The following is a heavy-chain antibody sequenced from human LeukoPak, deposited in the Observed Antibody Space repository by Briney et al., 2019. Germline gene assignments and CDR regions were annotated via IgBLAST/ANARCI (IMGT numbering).Heavy chain of an antibody. V-gene: IGHV3-43D*03. CDR2: ISWDGGST. D-gene: IGHD6-13*01. Sequence: GGSLRLSCAASGFTFSSYGMHWVRQAPGKGLEWVSLISWDGGSTYYADSVKGRFTISRDNSKNSLYLQMNGLRAEDTALYYCAKGTSSWHEFDYWGQGTLVTVSS. CDR3: AKGTSSWHEFDY. CDR1: GFTFSSYG. J-gene: IGHJ4*02.